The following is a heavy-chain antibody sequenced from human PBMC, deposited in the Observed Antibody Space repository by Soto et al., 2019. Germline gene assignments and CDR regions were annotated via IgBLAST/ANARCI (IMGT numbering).Heavy chain of an antibody. CDR3: ARDTAMVTSYYYGMDV. D-gene: IGHD5-18*01. V-gene: IGHV5-51*01. CDR2: IYPGDSDT. CDR1: GYSFTSYW. J-gene: IGHJ6*02. Sequence: GESLKISCKGSGYSFTSYWIGWVRQMPGKGLEWMGIIYPGDSDTRYSPSFQGQVTISADKSISTAYLQWSSLKASDTAMYYCARDTAMVTSYYYGMDVWGQGTTVTVSS.